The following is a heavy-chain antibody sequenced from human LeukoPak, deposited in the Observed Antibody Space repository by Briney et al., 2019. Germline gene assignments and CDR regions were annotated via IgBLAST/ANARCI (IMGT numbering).Heavy chain of an antibody. CDR1: GFTFSPYA. CDR3: ARGGYYDSSSYPYFWKTNTDAFDI. J-gene: IGHJ3*02. D-gene: IGHD3-22*01. V-gene: IGHV3-30*04. Sequence: PGRSLRLSCEGSGFTFSPYAMHWVRQAPGKGLEWVSVISYDESYQYYADSVKGRFTISRDNYKNTLYLQMNNMRPEDTAVFFCARGGYYDSSSYPYFWKTNTDAFDIWGRGTMVTVSA. CDR2: ISYDESYQ.